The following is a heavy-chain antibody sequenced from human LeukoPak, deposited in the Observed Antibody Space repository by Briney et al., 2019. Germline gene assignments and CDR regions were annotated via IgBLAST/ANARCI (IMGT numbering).Heavy chain of an antibody. CDR3: TRVRHGDYFDY. Sequence: GGSLRLSCAASGFSISDHYMDWVRQAPGKGLEWVGRVRNKPNGYTTDYGASVKGRFTISRDDSKNSLYLQMNSLTSEDTAVYYCTRVRHGDYFDYWGQGTLVSVSS. J-gene: IGHJ4*02. CDR1: GFSISDHY. D-gene: IGHD4-17*01. CDR2: VRNKPNGYTT. V-gene: IGHV3-72*01.